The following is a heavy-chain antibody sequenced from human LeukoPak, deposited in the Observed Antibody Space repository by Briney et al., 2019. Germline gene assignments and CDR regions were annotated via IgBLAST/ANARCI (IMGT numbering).Heavy chain of an antibody. CDR2: IYYSGST. V-gene: IGHV4-31*03. J-gene: IGHJ3*02. CDR3: ARARWCPGNYSSGWYRAFDI. Sequence: TLSLTCTVSGGSISSGGYYWSWIRQHPGKGLEWIGYIYYSGSTYYNPSLKSRVTISVDTSKNQFSLKLSSVTAADTAVYYCARARWCPGNYSSGWYRAFDIWGQGTMVTVSS. D-gene: IGHD6-19*01. CDR1: GGSISSGGYY.